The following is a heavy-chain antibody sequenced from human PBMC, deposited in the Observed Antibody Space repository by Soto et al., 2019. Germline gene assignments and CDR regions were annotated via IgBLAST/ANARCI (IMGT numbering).Heavy chain of an antibody. CDR2: ISGSSGNA. D-gene: IGHD3-16*01. CDR3: ARDIAALGGEYDY. Sequence: QVQLVQSGAEVKNPGASVKVSCKTSGYTFTKYGVGWVRQAPGQGLEWMGWISGSSGNANYAEKVQGTITLTTDTSTSTAYIELRSLRSDDPAVYYCARDIAALGGEYDYWGQGTMVTVSS. J-gene: IGHJ4*02. V-gene: IGHV1-18*01. CDR1: GYTFTKYG.